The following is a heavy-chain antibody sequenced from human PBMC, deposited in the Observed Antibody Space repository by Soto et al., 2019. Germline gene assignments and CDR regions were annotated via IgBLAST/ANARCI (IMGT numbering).Heavy chain of an antibody. Sequence: ASVKVSCKASGGTFSSYAISWVRQAPGQGLEWMGGIIPIFGTANYAQKFQGRVTITADESTSTAYMELSSLRSEDTAVYYCARSFDFWSGFTFDPWGQGTLVTVSS. J-gene: IGHJ5*02. CDR1: GGTFSSYA. CDR3: ARSFDFWSGFTFDP. V-gene: IGHV1-69*13. CDR2: IIPIFGTA. D-gene: IGHD3-3*01.